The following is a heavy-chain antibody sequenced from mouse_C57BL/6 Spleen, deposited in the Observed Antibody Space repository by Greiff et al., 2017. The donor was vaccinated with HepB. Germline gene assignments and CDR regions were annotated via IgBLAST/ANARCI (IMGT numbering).Heavy chain of an antibody. CDR2: ISNGGGST. CDR3: ARQFGGNFDY. Sequence: DVMLVESGGGLVQPGGSLKLSCAASGFTFSDYYMYWVRQTPEKRLEWVAYISNGGGSTYYPDTVKGRFTISRDNAKNTLYLQMSRLKSEDTAMYYCARQFGGNFDYWGQGTTLTVSS. J-gene: IGHJ2*01. CDR1: GFTFSDYY. V-gene: IGHV5-12*01.